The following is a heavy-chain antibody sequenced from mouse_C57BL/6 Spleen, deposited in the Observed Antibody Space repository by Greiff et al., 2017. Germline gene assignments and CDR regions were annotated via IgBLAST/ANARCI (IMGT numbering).Heavy chain of an antibody. Sequence: LQQSGPGLVQPSQSLSITCTVSGFSLTSYGVHWVRQSPGKGLEWLGVIWSGGSTDYNAAFISRLSISKDNSKSQVFFKMNSLKADDTAIYYCARLYDYDGFDYWGQGTTLTVSS. D-gene: IGHD2-4*01. V-gene: IGHV2-2*01. CDR1: GFSLTSYG. J-gene: IGHJ2*01. CDR3: ARLYDYDGFDY. CDR2: IWSGGST.